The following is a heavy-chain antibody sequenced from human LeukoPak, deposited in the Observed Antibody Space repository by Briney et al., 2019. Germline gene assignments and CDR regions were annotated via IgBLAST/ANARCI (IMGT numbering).Heavy chain of an antibody. Sequence: AASVKVSSKASGYTFTGYYMHWVRQAPGQGLEWMGWINPNSGGTNYTQKFQGRVTITRDTSISTAYMELSRLRSDDTAVYYCARGAGGGTSVMDVWGQGTTVTVSS. V-gene: IGHV1-2*02. D-gene: IGHD2-2*01. J-gene: IGHJ6*02. CDR1: GYTFTGYY. CDR2: INPNSGGT. CDR3: ARGAGGGTSVMDV.